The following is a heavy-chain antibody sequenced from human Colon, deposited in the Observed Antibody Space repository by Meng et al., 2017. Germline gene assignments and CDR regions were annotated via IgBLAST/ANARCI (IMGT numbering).Heavy chain of an antibody. CDR2: ISSSGSYI. J-gene: IGHJ4*02. CDR1: GFTFISYI. V-gene: IGHV3-21*01. D-gene: IGHD7-27*01. CDR3: ARDHPGPLGY. Sequence: EVQLVESGGGLVEPGGSLRLSCAASGFTFISYIMNWVRQAPGKGLEWVSSISSSGSYIYYADSVKGRFTSSRDNAKNSLYLQMNSLRAEDTAVYYCARDHPGPLGYWGQGALVTVSS.